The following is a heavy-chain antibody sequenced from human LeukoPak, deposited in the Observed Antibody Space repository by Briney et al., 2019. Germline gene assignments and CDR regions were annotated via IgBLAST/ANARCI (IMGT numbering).Heavy chain of an antibody. Sequence: GGSLRLSCATSGFTFSSYGIRWVRQAPGRGLEWVAVIWYNGSKKHYADSVKGRFTISRDNSKNTLYLQMNSLRAEDTAVYYCARDWNHYFDYWGQGTLVTVSS. J-gene: IGHJ4*02. CDR1: GFTFSSYG. CDR2: IWYNGSKK. D-gene: IGHD1-1*01. CDR3: ARDWNHYFDY. V-gene: IGHV3-33*01.